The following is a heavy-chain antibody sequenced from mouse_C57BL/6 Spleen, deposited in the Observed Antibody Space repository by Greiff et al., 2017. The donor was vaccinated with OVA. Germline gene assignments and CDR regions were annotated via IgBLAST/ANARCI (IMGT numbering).Heavy chain of an antibody. V-gene: IGHV1-64*01. Sequence: QVQLQQPGAELVKPGASVKLSCKASGYTFTSYWMHWVKQRPGQGLEWIGMIHPNSGSTNYNEKFKSKATLTVDKSSSTAYMQLSILTSEDSAVYYCAATVVEKSYFDVWGTGTTVTVSS. CDR3: AATVVEKSYFDV. D-gene: IGHD1-1*01. CDR2: IHPNSGST. CDR1: GYTFTSYW. J-gene: IGHJ1*03.